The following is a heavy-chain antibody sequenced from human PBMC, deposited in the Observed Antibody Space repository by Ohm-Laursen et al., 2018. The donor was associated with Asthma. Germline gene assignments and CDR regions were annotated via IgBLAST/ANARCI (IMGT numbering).Heavy chain of an antibody. V-gene: IGHV3-30-3*01. J-gene: IGHJ4*02. CDR3: ARDVMEWYLPAFDF. Sequence: SLRLSCSASGFTFRSYAMHWVRQAPGKGLEWVAVGGSYYDGGLKYYADSVNGRFTVSRDGSKNTLYLQMNSLRPDDTAVYYCARDVMEWYLPAFDFWGQGTLVTVSS. CDR2: GGSYYDGGLK. CDR1: GFTFRSYA. D-gene: IGHD3-3*01.